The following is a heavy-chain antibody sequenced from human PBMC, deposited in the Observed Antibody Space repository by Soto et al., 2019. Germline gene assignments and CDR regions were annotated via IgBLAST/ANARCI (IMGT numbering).Heavy chain of an antibody. CDR3: VRTSITSQYGAGYFEY. D-gene: IGHD2-2*01. V-gene: IGHV4-39*01. J-gene: IGHJ4*02. CDR1: GSSISSSSY. Sequence: PSETLSLTCTVSGSSISSSSYWGWIRQPPGKGLEWIGSIPYTGSTYYNPSLKSRVTVSVDTSKNQFSLKLSSVTAADTAVYYCVRTSITSQYGAGYFEYWGQGTLVTVSS. CDR2: IPYTGST.